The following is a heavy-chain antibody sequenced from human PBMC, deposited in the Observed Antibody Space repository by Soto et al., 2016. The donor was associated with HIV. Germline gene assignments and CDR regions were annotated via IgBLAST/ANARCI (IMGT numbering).Heavy chain of an antibody. V-gene: IGHV3-21*01. CDR1: GFTFSEYS. D-gene: IGHD3-10*01. Sequence: EVQLVESGGGLVKPGESLRLSCAASGFTFSEYSMNWVRQAPGKGLEWISYISSTSTYIYDADSVKGRFTTSRDNARNSLYLQMNSLTAEDTAMYYCAYPLLWFGESRNRCRGDQGTMVIVSS. CDR3: AYPLLWFGESRNRCR. CDR2: ISSTSTYI. J-gene: IGHJ3*01.